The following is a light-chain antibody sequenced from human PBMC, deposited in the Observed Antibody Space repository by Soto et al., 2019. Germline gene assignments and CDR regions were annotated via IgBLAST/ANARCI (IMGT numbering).Light chain of an antibody. Sequence: AIQLTQSPSSLSASVGDRVTITCRASQGISSALAWYQLKPGKAPKLLIYDASSLESGVPSRFSGSGSGTDFTLTISSLQPEDFATYYCQQFNNYLALTFGGGTKVEIK. CDR2: DAS. J-gene: IGKJ4*01. CDR1: QGISSA. V-gene: IGKV1D-13*01. CDR3: QQFNNYLALT.